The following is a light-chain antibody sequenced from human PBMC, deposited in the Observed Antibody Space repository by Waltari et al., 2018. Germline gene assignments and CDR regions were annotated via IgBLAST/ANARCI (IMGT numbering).Light chain of an antibody. CDR3: QQRSIWPWT. CDR1: QSVGRS. J-gene: IGKJ1*01. Sequence: EIVLTQSPDTLSLPPGESATLSCRASQSVGRSLAWYQQKPGQAPRLVLYVASNRATGIPDRFSGSNSGTDFSLTISSLEAEDFAVYYCQQRSIWPWTFGLGTKVEVK. CDR2: VAS. V-gene: IGKV3-11*01.